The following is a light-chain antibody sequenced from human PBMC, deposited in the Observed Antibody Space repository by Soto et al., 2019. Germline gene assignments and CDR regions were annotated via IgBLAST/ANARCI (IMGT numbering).Light chain of an antibody. CDR3: QQYNSYSPWT. CDR2: GAS. Sequence: GDRVTIPFLASQDIAGYLAWYQHKPGRTPELLIHGASRLQSGVPARFSGSGSGTEFTLTISSLQPDDFATYYCQQYNSYSPWTFGQGTKVDIK. CDR1: QDIAGY. J-gene: IGKJ1*01. V-gene: IGKV1-5*01.